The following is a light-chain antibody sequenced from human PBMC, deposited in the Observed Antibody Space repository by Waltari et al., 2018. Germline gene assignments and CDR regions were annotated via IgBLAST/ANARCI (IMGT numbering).Light chain of an antibody. J-gene: IGLJ2*01. V-gene: IGLV2-11*01. CDR1: SSPVGTSNY. Sequence: QSALTQPRSVSGSPGQSVTISSTGTSSPVGTSNYVYWYQTHPGKVPKVMIYDVTKRPSGVPDRFSGSKSGNTAFLTVSGLQTDDEADYYCCSFTGSYVVFGGGTELTVL. CDR3: CSFTGSYVV. CDR2: DVT.